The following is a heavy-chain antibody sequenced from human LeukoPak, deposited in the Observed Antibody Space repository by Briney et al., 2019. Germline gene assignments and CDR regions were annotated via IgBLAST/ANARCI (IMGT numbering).Heavy chain of an antibody. J-gene: IGHJ3*02. CDR1: GFTFSTYW. D-gene: IGHD3-22*01. V-gene: IGHV3-7*04. CDR2: IKQDGSDK. Sequence: GGSLRLSCAASGFTFSTYWMSWVRKAPGKGLEWVANIKQDGSDKYYVDSVEGRFTISRDNAKNSLYLQMNSLRAEDTAVYYCARPSYYYDSSGSVCGAFDIWGQGTMVTVSS. CDR3: ARPSYYYDSSGSVCGAFDI.